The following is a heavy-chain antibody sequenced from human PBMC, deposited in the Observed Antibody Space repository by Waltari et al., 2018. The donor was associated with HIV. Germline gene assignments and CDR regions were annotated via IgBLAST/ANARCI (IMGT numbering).Heavy chain of an antibody. J-gene: IGHJ4*02. CDR1: GYPFTSYD. CDR3: ARGGYTCGDDY. CDR2: MTPNSCKT. Sequence: QVLLVQSGAEVKKPGASVTVSCKASGYPFTSYDINWVRQATGQGHEWMGWMTPNSCKTGYAQKFQDRVTMTRNTTMSTAYMELSSLRSDYTAVYYCARGGYTCGDDYWGQGTLVTVSS. D-gene: IGHD1-1*01. V-gene: IGHV1-8*01.